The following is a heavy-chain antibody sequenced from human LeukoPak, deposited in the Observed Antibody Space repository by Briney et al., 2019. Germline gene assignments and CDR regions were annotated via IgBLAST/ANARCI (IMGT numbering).Heavy chain of an antibody. CDR3: AKGGYFAFET. J-gene: IGHJ3*02. CDR2: ISNSGYGT. V-gene: IGHV3-23*01. D-gene: IGHD2-2*03. CDR1: GFTFSSYW. Sequence: PGGSLRLSCAASGFTFSSYWVHWVRHAPGKGLVWVSSISNSGYGTYYADSVKGRFTISRDNSKNTLYLQMNSLRAEDTAVYYCAKGGYFAFETWGQGTMVAVSS.